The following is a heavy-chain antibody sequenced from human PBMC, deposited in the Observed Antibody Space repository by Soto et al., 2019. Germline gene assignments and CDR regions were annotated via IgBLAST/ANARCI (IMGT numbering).Heavy chain of an antibody. Sequence: QVQLQESGPGLVNPSQTLSLTCTVSGGSISSGGYYWSWIRQHPGKGLEWIGYIYYSGSTYYNPSLRSRVTISVDTSKNQFSLKLSSVTAADTAVYYCAREDDFWSGKGAFDIWGQGTMVTVSS. CDR3: AREDDFWSGKGAFDI. V-gene: IGHV4-31*03. CDR2: IYYSGST. CDR1: GGSISSGGYY. J-gene: IGHJ3*02. D-gene: IGHD3-3*01.